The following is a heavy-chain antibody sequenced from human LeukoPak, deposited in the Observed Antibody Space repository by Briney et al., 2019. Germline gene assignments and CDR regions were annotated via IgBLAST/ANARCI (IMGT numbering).Heavy chain of an antibody. CDR1: GYTFIDYY. D-gene: IGHD3-22*01. V-gene: IGHV1-2*02. J-gene: IGHJ4*02. CDR3: ARDTAPYYLDGSGYYLDY. CDR2: INPNSNST. Sequence: GASVKVSCKASGYTFIDYYIHWVRQAPGQGLEWMGWINPNSNSTNYAQKFQGRVTLTWDTSISTVYMELSTMRSDGTAVYYCARDTAPYYLDGSGYYLDYWGQGTLVTVSS.